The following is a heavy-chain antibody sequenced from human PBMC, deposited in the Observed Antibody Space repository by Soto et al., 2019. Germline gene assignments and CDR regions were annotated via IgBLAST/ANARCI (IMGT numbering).Heavy chain of an antibody. CDR2: IYPGDSDT. V-gene: IGHV5-51*01. CDR3: ARNKGYCSSISCYGIDV. D-gene: IGHD2-2*01. J-gene: IGHJ6*02. CDR1: GYSFSSYW. Sequence: GESLKISCKGSGYSFSSYWIVWVRQMPGKGLEWMGTIYPGDSDTRYSPSFQGQVTISADKSISTAYLQWNSLKASDTAMYFCARNKGYCSSISCYGIDVWGQGAAVTVSS.